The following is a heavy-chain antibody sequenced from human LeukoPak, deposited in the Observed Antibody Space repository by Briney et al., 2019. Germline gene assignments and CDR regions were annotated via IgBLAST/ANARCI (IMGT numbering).Heavy chain of an antibody. J-gene: IGHJ4*02. Sequence: PGRSLRLSCAASGFTFSSYGMHWVRQAPGKGLEWVAVISYDGSNKYYADSVKGRFTISRDNSKNTLYLQMNSLRAEDTAVYYCARDRTPPDVVVVVAATPYFDYWGQGTLATVSS. CDR2: ISYDGSNK. D-gene: IGHD2-15*01. V-gene: IGHV3-30*03. CDR1: GFTFSSYG. CDR3: ARDRTPPDVVVVVAATPYFDY.